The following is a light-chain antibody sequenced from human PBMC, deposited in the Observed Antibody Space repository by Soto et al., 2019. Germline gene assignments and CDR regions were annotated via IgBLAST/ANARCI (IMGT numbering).Light chain of an antibody. V-gene: IGKV1-39*01. J-gene: IGKJ2*02. CDR3: QQSYSTPLWT. CDR1: QSISSY. CDR2: AAS. Sequence: DIQMTQSPSSLSASVGDRVTITCRASQSISSYLNWYQQKPGQAPKLLIYAASSLQSGVPSRFSGSGSGTDFTLTIISLQPEDFATYYCQQSYSTPLWTFGQGTKLEIK.